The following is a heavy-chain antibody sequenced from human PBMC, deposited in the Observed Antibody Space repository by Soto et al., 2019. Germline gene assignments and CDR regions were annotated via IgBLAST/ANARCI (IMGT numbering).Heavy chain of an antibody. V-gene: IGHV3-15*01. CDR1: GFTFSNAW. J-gene: IGHJ6*02. D-gene: IGHD2-21*02. Sequence: LRLSCAASGFTFSNAWMSWVRQAPGKGLEWVGRIKTKTDGGTTDYAAPVKGRFTISRDDSKNTLYLQMNSLKTEDTAVYYCTTGVTSRGMDVWGQGTTVTVSS. CDR3: TTGVTSRGMDV. CDR2: IKTKTDGGTT.